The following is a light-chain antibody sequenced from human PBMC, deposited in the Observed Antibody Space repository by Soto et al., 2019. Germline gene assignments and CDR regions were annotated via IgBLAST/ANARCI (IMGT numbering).Light chain of an antibody. CDR1: RSNIGARYD. V-gene: IGLV1-40*01. J-gene: IGLJ2*01. Sequence: QSALTQPPSVSGAPGQRVSISCTGSRSNIGARYDVHWYQQLPGTAPKLLIFNNNNRPSGVPDRFSGSKSGTSASLAITGLQAEDEGDYYCQSYDRSLTVVFGGGTKLTVL. CDR2: NNN. CDR3: QSYDRSLTVV.